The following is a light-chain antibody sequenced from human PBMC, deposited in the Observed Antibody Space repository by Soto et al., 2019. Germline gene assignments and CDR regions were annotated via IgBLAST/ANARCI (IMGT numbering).Light chain of an antibody. J-gene: IGKJ2*01. Sequence: EIVLTQSPGTLSLSPGERATLSCRASQSGVSSSYLAWYQQKPGQTPRLLIYGTSSRATGIPDRFSGSRSGTDFTLTISRLEPEDFAVYYCQQYGRLPFTFGQGTKLDIK. V-gene: IGKV3-20*01. CDR2: GTS. CDR1: QSGVSSSY. CDR3: QQYGRLPFT.